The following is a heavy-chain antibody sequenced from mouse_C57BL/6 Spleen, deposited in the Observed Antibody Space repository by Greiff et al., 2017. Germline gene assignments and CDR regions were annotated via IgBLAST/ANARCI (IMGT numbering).Heavy chain of an antibody. CDR3: AIPSQDSKDDYDRDWFAY. D-gene: IGHD2-4*01. CDR2: IHPSDSDT. Sequence: QVQLQQSGAELVKPGASVKVSCKASGYTFTSYWMHWVKQRPGQGLEWIGRIHPSDSDTNYNQKFKGKATLTVDKSSSTAYMQLSSLTSEDSAVYYCAIPSQDSKDDYDRDWFAYWGQGTLVTVSA. CDR1: GYTFTSYW. V-gene: IGHV1-74*01. J-gene: IGHJ3*01.